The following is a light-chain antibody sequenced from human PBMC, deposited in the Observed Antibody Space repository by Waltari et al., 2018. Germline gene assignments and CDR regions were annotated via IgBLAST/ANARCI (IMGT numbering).Light chain of an antibody. V-gene: IGKV2-28*01. CDR3: MQSLQNAVT. CDR1: QSLQHRNGYNY. Sequence: DILMTQSPVSLSVTPGEPASISCTSSQSLQHRNGYNYLDWYLQKPVLSPQLLIYFASYRAAGVPDRFSGSGSVTDFTLRISRVEAEDVGVYYCMQSLQNAVTFGQGTRLEIK. J-gene: IGKJ5*01. CDR2: FAS.